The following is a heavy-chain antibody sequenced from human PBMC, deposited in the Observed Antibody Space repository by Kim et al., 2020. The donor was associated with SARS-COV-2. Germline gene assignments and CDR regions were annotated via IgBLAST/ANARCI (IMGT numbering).Heavy chain of an antibody. CDR2: IIFDASNT. V-gene: IGHV3-74*03. CDR3: ARSDNLDY. J-gene: IGHJ4*02. Sequence: GGSLRLSCAAAGFSLSSYWMHWVRQAPEKGLVWVSSIIFDASNTKYADSVKGRFTISRDNAKNTLYLQMNSLRTEDTAVYYCARSDNLDYWGPGTRVTVYS. CDR1: GFSLSSYW. D-gene: IGHD1-20*01.